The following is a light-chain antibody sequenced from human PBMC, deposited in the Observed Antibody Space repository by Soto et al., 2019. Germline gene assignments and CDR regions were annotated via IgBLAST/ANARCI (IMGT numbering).Light chain of an antibody. V-gene: IGLV2-8*01. CDR3: SSYAGSNWYV. CDR1: NSDVGGYNY. J-gene: IGLJ1*01. CDR2: EAN. Sequence: QSALTQPPSASGSPGQSVTISCTGTNSDVGGYNYVSWYQQYPGKAPKLIIYEANERPSGVPDRFSGSKSGNTASLTVSGLQTADEADYYCSSYAGSNWYVFGTGTKVTVL.